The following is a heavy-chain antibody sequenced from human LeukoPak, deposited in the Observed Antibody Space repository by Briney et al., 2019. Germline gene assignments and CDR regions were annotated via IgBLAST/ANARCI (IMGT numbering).Heavy chain of an antibody. CDR3: ARGWISGAVSEHYFEN. D-gene: IGHD5/OR15-5a*01. CDR1: GYTFTTYD. J-gene: IGHJ4*02. V-gene: IGHV1-8*01. Sequence: ASVEVSCKASGYTFTTYDINWVRQAPGQGLEWMGWMGPRNGYTGYAQQFQGRITMTRDTSINTAYMELSSLTSDDTAVYYCARGWISGAVSEHYFENWGQGTLVTVSS. CDR2: MGPRNGYT.